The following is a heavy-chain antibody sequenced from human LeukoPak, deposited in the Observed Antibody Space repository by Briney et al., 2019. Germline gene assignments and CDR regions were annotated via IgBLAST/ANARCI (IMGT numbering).Heavy chain of an antibody. CDR3: ARDMVRGVIDY. J-gene: IGHJ4*02. Sequence: SETLSLTCTVSGGSISDSTYYWAWIRQPPGKGLEWIGEINHSGSTNYNPSLKSRVTISVDTSKNQFSLKLSSVTAADTAVYYCARDMVRGVIDYWGQGTLVTVSS. V-gene: IGHV4-39*07. CDR2: INHSGST. D-gene: IGHD3-10*01. CDR1: GGSISDSTYY.